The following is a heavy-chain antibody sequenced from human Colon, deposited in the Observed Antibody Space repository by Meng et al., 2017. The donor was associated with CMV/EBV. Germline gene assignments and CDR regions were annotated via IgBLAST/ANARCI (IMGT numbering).Heavy chain of an antibody. Sequence: GESLKISCSASGFPIVSHYMAWVRQAPGKGLQWVSLIYAVGTPYHADSVKGRFTISRDNDRNIIDLQMSSLTADDTAIYYCVTGTTGYFDLWGQGTLVTVSS. V-gene: IGHV3-53*01. J-gene: IGHJ4*02. CDR2: IYAVGTP. CDR1: GFPIVSHY. CDR3: VTGTTGYFDL. D-gene: IGHD1-7*01.